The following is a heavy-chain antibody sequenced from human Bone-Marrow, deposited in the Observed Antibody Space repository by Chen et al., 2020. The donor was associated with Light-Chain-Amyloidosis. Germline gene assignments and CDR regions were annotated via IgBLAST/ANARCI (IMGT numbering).Heavy chain of an antibody. D-gene: IGHD1-26*01. Sequence: QVHLQESGPGLVKPSETLSLTCTVSGASISTSYWSWIRQSPGKGLEWIGYTYDSGSTDYSPSLNSRVTISVDTSKSQFSLKLSSVAAADTAVYYCARDGGYGSRRGYSGSYSDWGQGILVTVSS. CDR1: GASISTSY. CDR2: TYDSGST. CDR3: ARDGGYGSRRGYSGSYSD. V-gene: IGHV4-59*01. J-gene: IGHJ4*02.